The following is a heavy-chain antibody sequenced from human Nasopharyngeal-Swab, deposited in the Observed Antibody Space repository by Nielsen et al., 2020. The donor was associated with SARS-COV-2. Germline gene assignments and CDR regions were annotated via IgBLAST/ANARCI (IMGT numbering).Heavy chain of an antibody. V-gene: IGHV3-23*01. D-gene: IGHD5-12*01. Sequence: GGSLRLSCAASGFTFSSYAMSWVRQAPGKGLEWVSAISGSGGSTYYADSVKGRFTISRENAKNSLYLQMNSLRAEDTAVYYCASLDVGLGDDAFDIWGQGTMVTVSS. J-gene: IGHJ3*02. CDR1: GFTFSSYA. CDR3: ASLDVGLGDDAFDI. CDR2: ISGSGGST.